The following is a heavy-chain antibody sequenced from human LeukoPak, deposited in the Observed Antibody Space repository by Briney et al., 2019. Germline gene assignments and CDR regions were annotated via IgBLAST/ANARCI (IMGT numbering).Heavy chain of an antibody. Sequence: GESLRLACAAAGFTVSTNYMSWVRQAPGKGLEWVSFIYSGGSTNYADSVKGRFTISRDDSKNPLYLQMNSLRAEGPAVYYCARGLVGATHPLDYWGQGTLVTVSS. J-gene: IGHJ4*02. CDR1: GFTVSTNY. CDR2: IYSGGST. V-gene: IGHV3-66*01. D-gene: IGHD1-26*01. CDR3: ARGLVGATHPLDY.